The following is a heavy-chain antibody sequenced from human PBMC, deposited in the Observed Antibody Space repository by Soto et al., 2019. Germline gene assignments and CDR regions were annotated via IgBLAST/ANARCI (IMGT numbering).Heavy chain of an antibody. J-gene: IGHJ5*01. CDR2: IYHSGRT. Sequence: PSETLSLTCTVSGGSISAYYWSWIRQPPGKGLEWIGYIYHSGRTNYNPSLKGRVTLSVDTSKNQISLKLTSVTAADTAVYYCARVVNLYGSGSYYVDSWGQGTLVTVSS. CDR3: ARVVNLYGSGSYYVDS. D-gene: IGHD3-10*01. CDR1: GGSISAYY. V-gene: IGHV4-59*12.